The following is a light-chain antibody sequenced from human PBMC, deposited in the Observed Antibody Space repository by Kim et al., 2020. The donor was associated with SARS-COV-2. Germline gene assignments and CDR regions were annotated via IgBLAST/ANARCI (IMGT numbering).Light chain of an antibody. Sequence: GQTVTISGSGSDSNVGSNCVSWYQHLPGAAPKLLIYASDVRSSGIPARFSGAQSGASATLDITGLQPGDEADYYCATWDAGLSAGVFGGGTKVTVL. CDR2: ASD. J-gene: IGLJ2*01. V-gene: IGLV1-51*01. CDR1: DSNVGSNC. CDR3: ATWDAGLSAGV.